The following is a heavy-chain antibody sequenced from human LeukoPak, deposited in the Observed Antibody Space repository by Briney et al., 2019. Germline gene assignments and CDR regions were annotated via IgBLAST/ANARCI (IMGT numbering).Heavy chain of an antibody. CDR2: KSPHANYE. V-gene: IGHV3-33*01. J-gene: IGHJ4*02. CDR1: GYPFSDYG. D-gene: IGHD2-2*03. CDR3: ARDWIDRSLDY. Sequence: GGSLRLSCAASGYPFSDYGIHWVRQAPGKGLEWVAVKSPHANYEYYADSVQGRFTISRDDSKSTVYLQMNSLRDEDTAVYFCARDWIDRSLDYWGRGTLVTVSS.